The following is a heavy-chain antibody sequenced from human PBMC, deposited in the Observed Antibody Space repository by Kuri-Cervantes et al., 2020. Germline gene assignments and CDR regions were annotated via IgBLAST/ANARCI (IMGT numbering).Heavy chain of an antibody. D-gene: IGHD5-18*01. CDR2: INHSGST. CDR1: GGSFSGYY. Sequence: GSLRLSCAVYGGSFSGYYWSWIRQPPGKGLEWIGEINHSGSTNYNPSLKSRVTISVDTSKNQFSLKLSSVTAADTAVYYCARASPVDTAMVGFDYWGQGTLVTVSS. V-gene: IGHV4-34*01. CDR3: ARASPVDTAMVGFDY. J-gene: IGHJ4*02.